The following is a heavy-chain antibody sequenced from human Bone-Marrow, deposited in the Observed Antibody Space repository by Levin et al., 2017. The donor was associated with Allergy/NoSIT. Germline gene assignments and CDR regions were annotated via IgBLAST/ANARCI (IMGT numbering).Heavy chain of an antibody. D-gene: IGHD1-26*01. Sequence: GGSLRLSCAASGFTFSSYSMNWVRQAPGKGLEWVSYISSSSSTIYYADSVKGRFTISRDNAKNSLYLQMNSLRAEDTAVYYCARDLQVGATRVGDGMDVWGQGTTVTVSS. CDR3: ARDLQVGATRVGDGMDV. CDR2: ISSSSSTI. V-gene: IGHV3-48*04. J-gene: IGHJ6*02. CDR1: GFTFSSYS.